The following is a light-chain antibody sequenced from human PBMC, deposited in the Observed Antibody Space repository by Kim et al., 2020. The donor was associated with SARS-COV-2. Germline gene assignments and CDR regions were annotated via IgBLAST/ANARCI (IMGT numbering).Light chain of an antibody. Sequence: SPADRATLSCRASQSVSSNLAWYQQKPRQAPRRLIYGAATRATGIPARCSGSGAGTEFTLTISSLQSEDFAVYYCQQYYNWPRWTFGQGTKVDIK. CDR1: QSVSSN. CDR2: GAA. V-gene: IGKV3-15*01. CDR3: QQYYNWPRWT. J-gene: IGKJ1*01.